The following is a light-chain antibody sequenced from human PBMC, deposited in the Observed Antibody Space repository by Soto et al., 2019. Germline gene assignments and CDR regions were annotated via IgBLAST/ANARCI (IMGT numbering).Light chain of an antibody. J-gene: IGLJ2*01. V-gene: IGLV2-14*01. CDR2: AVS. CDR3: SSYTSSSTLL. Sequence: QSALTQPASVSGSPGQSITISCTGTRSDVGGYNYVSWYQQHPGRAPKLMIYAVSNRPSGVSNRFSGSKSGNTASLTISGLQAEYEADYYCSSYTSSSTLLFGGGTKLTVL. CDR1: RSDVGGYNY.